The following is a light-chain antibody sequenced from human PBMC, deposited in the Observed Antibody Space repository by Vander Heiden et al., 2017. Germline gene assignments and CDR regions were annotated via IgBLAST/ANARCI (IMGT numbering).Light chain of an antibody. J-gene: IGKJ1*01. CDR1: QGISNY. Sequence: DIQMTQSPSSLSASVGDRVTIPCRASQGISNYLAWSQQKPGEVPKLLIYAASTLQSGVPSRFSGSGSGTDFTLTISSLQPEDVATYYCQKYNSAPRTFGQGTKVEIK. CDR3: QKYNSAPRT. CDR2: AAS. V-gene: IGKV1-27*01.